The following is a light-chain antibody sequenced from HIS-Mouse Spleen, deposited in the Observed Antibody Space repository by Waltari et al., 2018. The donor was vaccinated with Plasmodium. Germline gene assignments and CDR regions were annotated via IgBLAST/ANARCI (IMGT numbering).Light chain of an antibody. CDR1: LRVSSN. Sequence: EIVMTQSPATLSVSPGESATLSCRASLRVSSNLAWYQQKPGQAPRLLIYGASTRATGIPARFSGSGSGTEFTLTISSLQSEDFAVYYCQQYNNWSFTFGPGTKVDIK. CDR3: QQYNNWSFT. V-gene: IGKV3-15*01. CDR2: GAS. J-gene: IGKJ3*01.